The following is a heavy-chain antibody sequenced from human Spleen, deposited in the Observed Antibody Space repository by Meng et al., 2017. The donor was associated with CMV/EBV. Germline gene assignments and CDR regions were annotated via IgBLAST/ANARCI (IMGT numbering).Heavy chain of an antibody. CDR3: ARGGGTENWFDP. D-gene: IGHD3-16*01. Sequence: AAFGFTFSSYSMNWVRQAPGKGLEWVSSISSSSSYIYYADSVKGRFTISRDNAKNSLYLQMNSLRAEDTAVYYCARGGGTENWFDPWGQGTLVTVSS. CDR1: GFTFSSYS. J-gene: IGHJ5*02. CDR2: ISSSSSYI. V-gene: IGHV3-21*01.